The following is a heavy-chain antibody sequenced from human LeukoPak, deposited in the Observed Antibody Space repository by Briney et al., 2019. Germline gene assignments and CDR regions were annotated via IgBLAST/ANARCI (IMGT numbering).Heavy chain of an antibody. Sequence: SETLSLTCAVYGGSFSGYYWSWIRQPPGKGLEWIGEINHSGSTTYNPSLKSRVTISVDTPKTQSSLKLSSVTAADTAVYYCARRAVTYYYGSGSYYRGPYYFDYWGQGTLVTVSS. CDR3: ARRAVTYYYGSGSYYRGPYYFDY. CDR1: GGSFSGYY. J-gene: IGHJ4*02. V-gene: IGHV4-34*01. D-gene: IGHD3-10*01. CDR2: INHSGST.